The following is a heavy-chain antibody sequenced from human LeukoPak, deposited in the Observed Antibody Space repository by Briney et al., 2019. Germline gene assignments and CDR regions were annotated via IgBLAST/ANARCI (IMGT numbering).Heavy chain of an antibody. CDR1: GFTFSSYD. J-gene: IGHJ5*02. CDR2: ISTSGGST. V-gene: IGHV3-23*01. D-gene: IGHD3-22*01. CDR3: ARREITMIVVVTYNWFDP. Sequence: GGSLRLSCAASGFTFSSYDMSWVRQAPGKGLEWVSVISTSGGSTYHADSVKGRFIISRDNSKNTLYLQMNSLRAEDTAVYYCARREITMIVVVTYNWFDPWGQGTLVTVSS.